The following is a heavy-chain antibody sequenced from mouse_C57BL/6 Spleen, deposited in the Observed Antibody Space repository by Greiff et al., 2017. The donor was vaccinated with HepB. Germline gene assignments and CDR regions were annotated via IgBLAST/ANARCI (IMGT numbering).Heavy chain of an antibody. D-gene: IGHD1-1*01. Sequence: VQLKESGPGLVKPSQSLSLTCSVTGYSITSGYYWNWIRQFPGNKLEWMGYISYDGSNNYNPSLKNRISITRDTSKNQFFLKLNSVTTEDTATYYCARLLLRYPYSFDYWGQGTTLTVSS. V-gene: IGHV3-6*01. CDR3: ARLLLRYPYSFDY. CDR2: ISYDGSN. J-gene: IGHJ2*01. CDR1: GYSITSGYY.